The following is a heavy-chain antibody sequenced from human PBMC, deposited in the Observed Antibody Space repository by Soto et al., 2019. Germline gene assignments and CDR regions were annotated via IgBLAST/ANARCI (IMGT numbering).Heavy chain of an antibody. CDR2: ISYDGSNK. D-gene: IGHD3-22*01. Sequence: PGGSLRLSCAASGFTFSSYAMHWVRQAPGKGLEWVAVISYDGSNKYYADSVKGRFTISRDNSKNTLYLQMNSLRAEDTAVYYCARDRFRHYSSGYYYQFDYWGQGTLVPVSS. V-gene: IGHV3-30-3*01. J-gene: IGHJ4*02. CDR3: ARDRFRHYSSGYYYQFDY. CDR1: GFTFSSYA.